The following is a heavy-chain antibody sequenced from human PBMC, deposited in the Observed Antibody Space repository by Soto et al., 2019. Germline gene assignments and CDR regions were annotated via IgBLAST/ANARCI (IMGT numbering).Heavy chain of an antibody. Sequence: QVQLQQWGAGLLKPSETLSLTCAVYGGSFSGYYWSWIRQPPVKGLEWIGEINHSGGTNYNPSLKSRVTISVDTSKNQFSLKLSSVTAADTAVFYCARLRWEQPWVFDYWGQGTLVIVSS. J-gene: IGHJ4*02. CDR1: GGSFSGYY. D-gene: IGHD1-26*01. CDR3: ARLRWEQPWVFDY. CDR2: INHSGGT. V-gene: IGHV4-34*02.